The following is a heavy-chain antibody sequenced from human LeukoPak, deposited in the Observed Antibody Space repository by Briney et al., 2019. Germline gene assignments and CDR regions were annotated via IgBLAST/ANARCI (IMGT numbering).Heavy chain of an antibody. J-gene: IGHJ4*02. V-gene: IGHV4-39*07. CDR3: ARRGPIDY. CDR2: IYYSGST. CDR1: GFTVSSNY. Sequence: PGGSLRLSCAASGFTVSSNYMSWVRQAPGKGLEWIGSIYYSGSTYYNPSLKSRVTISVDTSKNQFSLKLSSVTAADTAVYYCARRGPIDYWGQGTLVTVSS.